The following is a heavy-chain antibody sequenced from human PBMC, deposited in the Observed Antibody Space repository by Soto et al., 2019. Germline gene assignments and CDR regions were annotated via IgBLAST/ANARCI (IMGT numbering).Heavy chain of an antibody. Sequence: SETLSLTCTVSGGSISSYYWSWIRQPPGKGLEWIGYIYYSGSTNYNPSLKSRVTISVDTSKNQFSLKLSSVTAADTAVYYCARLMVYAVNDAFDIWGQGTMVTVSS. D-gene: IGHD2-8*01. V-gene: IGHV4-59*01. CDR2: IYYSGST. CDR3: ARLMVYAVNDAFDI. J-gene: IGHJ3*02. CDR1: GGSISSYY.